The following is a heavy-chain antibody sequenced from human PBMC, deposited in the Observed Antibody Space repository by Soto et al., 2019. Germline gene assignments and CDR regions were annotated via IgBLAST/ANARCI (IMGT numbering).Heavy chain of an antibody. D-gene: IGHD2-21*01. CDR2: IYHSGMT. J-gene: IGHJ3*02. Sequence: QVQLQESGPGLVKPSQTLSLTCTVSGGSISTGGYYWSWIRQHPGRGLEWIGYIYHSGMTFSNPSLQSRVALTIDPSKNQFPPNLKSVTAPDTGVYYRATVRWEPHGGVDNWGQGTMVSVSS. CDR3: ATVRWEPHGGVDN. CDR1: GGSISTGGYY. V-gene: IGHV4-31*03.